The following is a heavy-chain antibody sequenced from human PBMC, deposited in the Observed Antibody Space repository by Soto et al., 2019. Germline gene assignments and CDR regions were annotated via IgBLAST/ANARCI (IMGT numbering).Heavy chain of an antibody. V-gene: IGHV5-51*01. CDR2: IYPGDSDT. Sequence: ESLTISSKGSGCSFTSYWIALVRQMPGKGLECMGIIYPGDSDTRYSPSFEGQVTISADKSINTAYLQWSSLKASDSAMYYCARPFDTSGWYDHWGQGTLVTVSS. CDR3: ARPFDTSGWYDH. J-gene: IGHJ5*02. D-gene: IGHD6-19*01. CDR1: GCSFTSYW.